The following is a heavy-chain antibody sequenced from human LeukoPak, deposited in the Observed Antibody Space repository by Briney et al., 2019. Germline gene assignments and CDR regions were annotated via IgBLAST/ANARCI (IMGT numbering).Heavy chain of an antibody. Sequence: GASVKLSCKASGYSFFSYYIHWVRQAPGQGLQWMGKINPSGGTTTYAQKFQDRVTMTRDMSTSTVYMELSSLNSEDTALYYCARGPETGRFDYWGQGTLV. CDR3: ARGPETGRFDY. D-gene: IGHD3-9*01. J-gene: IGHJ4*02. CDR1: GYSFFSYY. CDR2: INPSGGTT. V-gene: IGHV1-46*01.